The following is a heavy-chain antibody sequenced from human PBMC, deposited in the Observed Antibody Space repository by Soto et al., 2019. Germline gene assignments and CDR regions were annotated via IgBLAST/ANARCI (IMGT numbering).Heavy chain of an antibody. CDR2: ISYDGRKK. D-gene: IGHD2-15*01. Sequence: QVQLVESGGGVVQPGRSLRLSCAASGFTFSSYGMHLVRQAPGKGLEWVAVISYDGRKKYYADSVKGRFTISRDTSKNTLYLHMNSLRAEDTAVYYCAKDRSRYCSGGICHGLDYWGQGTLVTVSS. V-gene: IGHV3-30*18. CDR1: GFTFSSYG. CDR3: AKDRSRYCSGGICHGLDY. J-gene: IGHJ4*02.